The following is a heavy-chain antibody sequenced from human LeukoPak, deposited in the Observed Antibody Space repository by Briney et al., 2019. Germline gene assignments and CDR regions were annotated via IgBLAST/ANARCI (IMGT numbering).Heavy chain of an antibody. Sequence: PSDTLSLTCTATDDSINNFYWSWIRQPAGKGLEWIGRIYSSGYTNYHPSLKSRVTMSVDTSKNQFSLRLISLTAADTAVYYCARGTSNAWYDRFDLWGQGALVTVSS. J-gene: IGHJ5*02. CDR3: ARGTSNAWYDRFDL. CDR1: DDSINNFY. CDR2: IYSSGYT. D-gene: IGHD6-13*01. V-gene: IGHV4-4*07.